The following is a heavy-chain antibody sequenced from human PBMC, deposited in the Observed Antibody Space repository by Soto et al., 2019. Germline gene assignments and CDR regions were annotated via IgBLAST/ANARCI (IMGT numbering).Heavy chain of an antibody. CDR1: GGSISSSNW. V-gene: IGHV4-4*02. CDR2: IYHSGST. J-gene: IGHJ6*02. CDR3: ARAQRGSRWSDPIGYYYGMDV. D-gene: IGHD6-13*01. Sequence: SETLSLTCAVSGGSISSSNWWSWVRQPPGKGLEWIGEIYHSGSTTYNPSLKSRVTISVDKSKNQFSLKLSSVTAADTAVYYCARAQRGSRWSDPIGYYYGMDVWGQGTTVTVSS.